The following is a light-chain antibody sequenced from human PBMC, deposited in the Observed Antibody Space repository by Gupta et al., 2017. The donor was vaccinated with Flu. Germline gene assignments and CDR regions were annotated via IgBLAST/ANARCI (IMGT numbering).Light chain of an antibody. CDR2: AAS. CDR3: QQYDSVPFT. J-gene: IGKJ4*01. CDR1: QSISTR. Sequence: GDTVIITCRASQSISTRLAWYQQKPGKVPKLLIYAASTLYSGVPSRFSGRGSGTDFTLTITSLLPDDVATYYCQQYDSVPFTFGGGTKVEI. V-gene: IGKV1-27*01.